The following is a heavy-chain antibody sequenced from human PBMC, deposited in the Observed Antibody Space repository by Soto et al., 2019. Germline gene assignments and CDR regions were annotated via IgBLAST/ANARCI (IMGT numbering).Heavy chain of an antibody. J-gene: IGHJ6*03. CDR2: INEDGSTK. V-gene: IGHV3-7*01. Sequence: PGGSLRLSCAASGFIFSSCWMTWVRQAPGKGLEWVANINEDGSTKYYVDSVKGRFTISRDNAQNSLYLQMSSLRAEDAAVYYCARYANMDVWGKGATVTVSS. CDR3: ARYANMDV. CDR1: GFIFSSCW.